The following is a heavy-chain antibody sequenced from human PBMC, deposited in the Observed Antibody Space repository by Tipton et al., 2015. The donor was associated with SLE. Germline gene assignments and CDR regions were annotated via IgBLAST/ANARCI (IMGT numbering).Heavy chain of an antibody. Sequence: LSCTVSGDSVRHIYWSLIRQAPGRGLEWIGYIYTSATTKSLYNPPLKSRVTISVDTSKNQLSLRLNSVTAADTAVYYCARMRGGYNAHHWGQGILVTVSS. J-gene: IGHJ5*02. V-gene: IGHV4-59*02. CDR2: IYTSATT. CDR1: GDSVRHIY. CDR3: ARMRGGYNAHH. D-gene: IGHD5-24*01.